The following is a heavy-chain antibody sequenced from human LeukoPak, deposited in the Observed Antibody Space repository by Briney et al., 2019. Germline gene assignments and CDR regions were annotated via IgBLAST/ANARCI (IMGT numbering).Heavy chain of an antibody. CDR3: ARRGEGYNFAY. J-gene: IGHJ4*02. CDR2: IIPNSGDT. D-gene: IGHD5-24*01. Sequence: GASVKVSCKASGYTFTDYYLHWVRQAPGQGPEWMGWIIPNSGDTKYAQKFQGRVTMTRDTSISTAYMELSSLRSDDAAVYYCARRGEGYNFAYWGQGTLVTVSS. V-gene: IGHV1-2*02. CDR1: GYTFTDYY.